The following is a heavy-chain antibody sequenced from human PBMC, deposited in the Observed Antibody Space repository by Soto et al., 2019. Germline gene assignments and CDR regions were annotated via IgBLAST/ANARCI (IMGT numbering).Heavy chain of an antibody. D-gene: IGHD7-27*01. CDR1: CASISRGGFH. V-gene: IGHV4-39*02. CDR2: LYSGST. J-gene: IGHJ4*01. Sequence: QLQLQESGPGLVTPSETLLLTCAVSCASISRGGFHWVCIRQPPGLGLEWIVSLYSGSTYFNPSPKSPVTISSVTSKKHVSRTLRSVTGADTAFDYRSRLGSGHTFNFWVNVTLVTVSS. CDR3: SRLGSGHTFNF.